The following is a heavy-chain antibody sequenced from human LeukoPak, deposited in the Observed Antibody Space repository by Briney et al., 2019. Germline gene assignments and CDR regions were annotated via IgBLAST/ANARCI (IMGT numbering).Heavy chain of an antibody. CDR2: IYPDDSDN. CDR1: GYKFRGNW. V-gene: IGHV5-51*01. CDR3: ARGVTRYNWFDP. Sequence: GESLKISCQAFGYKFRGNWIGWVRQRPGKGLEWMGIIYPDDSDNYYSPSFQGQVTISVDKSINTAYLQWTSLKALDSAIYYCARGVTRYNWFDPWGQGTLVTVSS. J-gene: IGHJ5*02. D-gene: IGHD3-16*02.